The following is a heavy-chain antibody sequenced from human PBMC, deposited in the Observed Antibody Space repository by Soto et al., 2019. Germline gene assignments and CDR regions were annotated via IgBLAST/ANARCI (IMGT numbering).Heavy chain of an antibody. CDR1: GFSLTTSGVG. V-gene: IGHV2-5*02. CDR3: AHRVLRAVFGLVTTTAIYFDF. CDR2: IYWDDDK. Sequence: QITLNESGPTVVKPTETLTLTCTFSGFSLTTSGVGVGWVRQSPGKAPEWLAFIYWDDDKRYSTSLKSRLTITEDTSKNQVGLTMANVDPADTATYYCAHRVLRAVFGLVTTTAIYFDFWGQGTPVVVSS. D-gene: IGHD3-3*01. J-gene: IGHJ4*02.